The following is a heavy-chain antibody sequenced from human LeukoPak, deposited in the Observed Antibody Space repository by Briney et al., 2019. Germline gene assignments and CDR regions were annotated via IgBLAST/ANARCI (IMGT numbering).Heavy chain of an antibody. CDR2: ISWSGGST. Sequence: GGSLRLSCAASGFTFDDYAMHWVRQSPGKGLEWVSGISWSGGSTGYADSVKGRFNISRDNTKNPLYLQMNSLRAEDTALYYCAKGGPLYYYGSGNTNAFDIWGQGTMVTVSS. CDR3: AKGGPLYYYGSGNTNAFDI. V-gene: IGHV3-9*01. CDR1: GFTFDDYA. D-gene: IGHD3-10*01. J-gene: IGHJ3*02.